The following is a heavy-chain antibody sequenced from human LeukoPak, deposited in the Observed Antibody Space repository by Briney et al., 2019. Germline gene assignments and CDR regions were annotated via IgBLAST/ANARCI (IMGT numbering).Heavy chain of an antibody. CDR2: IYPGDSDT. Sequence: ESLKISCEWSGYDFPSYWINLVRQLPGKGLEWMGIIYPGDSDTRYSPSSQSQVTISADKSITTAYLQWSSLKASDTAMYYCARHPGSSPRYYYHGTDGWGQGTTVTAS. J-gene: IGHJ6*02. CDR3: ARHPGSSPRYYYHGTDG. V-gene: IGHV5-51*01. D-gene: IGHD1-26*01. CDR1: GYDFPSYW.